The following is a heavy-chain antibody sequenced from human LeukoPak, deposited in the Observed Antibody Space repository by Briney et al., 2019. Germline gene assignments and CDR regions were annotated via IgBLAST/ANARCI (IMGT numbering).Heavy chain of an antibody. V-gene: IGHV4-59*01. CDR1: GGSISSYY. Sequence: ASETLSLTCTFSGGSISSYYWSWIRQPPGKGPEWIGYIYYSGSTNYNPSLKSRVTISVDTSKNQFSLKLRSVTAADTAVYYCATQFGEKFDCWGQGVLVSVSS. CDR2: IYYSGST. CDR3: ATQFGEKFDC. D-gene: IGHD3-10*01. J-gene: IGHJ4*02.